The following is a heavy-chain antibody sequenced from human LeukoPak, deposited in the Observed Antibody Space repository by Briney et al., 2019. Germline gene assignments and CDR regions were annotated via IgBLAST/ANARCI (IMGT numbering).Heavy chain of an antibody. J-gene: IGHJ4*02. D-gene: IGHD2-2*01. CDR3: ARRYCSSTSCYVFGWELHDY. V-gene: IGHV1-18*01. Sequence: ASVKVSCKASGYTFTSYGISWVRQAPGQGLEWMGWISAYNGNTNYAQRLQGRVTMTTDTSTSTAYMELRSLRSDDTAVYYCARRYCSSTSCYVFGWELHDYWGQGTLVTVSS. CDR2: ISAYNGNT. CDR1: GYTFTSYG.